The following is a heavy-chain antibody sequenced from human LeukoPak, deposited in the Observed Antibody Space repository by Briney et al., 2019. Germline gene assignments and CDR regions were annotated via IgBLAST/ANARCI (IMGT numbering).Heavy chain of an antibody. Sequence: GASVKVSCKASGYTFTSYYMHWVRQAPGQGLEWMGIINPSGGSTSYAQKFQGRVTMTRDTSTSTVYMELSSLRSEDTAVYYCARVPHSFAAMDLTPNKGHAFDIWGQGTMVTVSS. J-gene: IGHJ3*02. V-gene: IGHV1-46*01. CDR2: INPSGGST. CDR3: ARVPHSFAAMDLTPNKGHAFDI. D-gene: IGHD5-18*01. CDR1: GYTFTSYY.